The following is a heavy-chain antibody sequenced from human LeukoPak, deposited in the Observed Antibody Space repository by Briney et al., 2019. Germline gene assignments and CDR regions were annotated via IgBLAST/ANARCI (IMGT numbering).Heavy chain of an antibody. J-gene: IGHJ2*01. V-gene: IGHV3-48*03. CDR1: GFTFSSYE. D-gene: IGHD3-10*01. Sequence: PGGSLRLSCAASGFTFSSYEMNWVRQAPGKGLEWVSYISSSGSTIYYADSVKGRFTISRDNAKNSLYLQMNSLRAEDTAVYYCARDNSYYGSGKYWYFDLWGRGTLVTVSS. CDR3: ARDNSYYGSGKYWYFDL. CDR2: ISSSGSTI.